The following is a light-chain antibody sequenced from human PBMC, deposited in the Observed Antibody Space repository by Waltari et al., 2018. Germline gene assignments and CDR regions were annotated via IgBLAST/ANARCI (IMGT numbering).Light chain of an antibody. CDR1: SSDVGGYNY. CDR2: EVS. V-gene: IGLV2-8*01. J-gene: IGLJ2*01. CDR3: SSYAGSNNVV. Sequence: QSALTQPPSASGSPGQSVTISCTGTSSDVGGYNYVSWYQQHPGKAPKLMIYEVSKLPSGVPDRFSGSKSGNPASLTVSGLQAEDEADYYCSSYAGSNNVVFGGGTKLTVL.